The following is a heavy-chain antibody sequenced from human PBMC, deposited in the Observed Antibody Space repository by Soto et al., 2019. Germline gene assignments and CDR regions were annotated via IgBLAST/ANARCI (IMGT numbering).Heavy chain of an antibody. Sequence: PGGSLRLSCTASGSSLSTSWMTWVRQAPGKGLEWVANIMQDGSDKYCVDSVKGRFTISRDNAKNSLYLQMTSLRAEDTAVYYSASKRLYFYGLDVWGQGTTVTVSS. CDR3: ASKRLYFYGLDV. CDR2: IMQDGSDK. J-gene: IGHJ6*02. CDR1: GSSLSTSW. V-gene: IGHV3-7*01.